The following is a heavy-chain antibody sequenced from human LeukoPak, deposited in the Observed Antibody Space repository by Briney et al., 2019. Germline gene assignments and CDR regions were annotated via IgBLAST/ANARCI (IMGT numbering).Heavy chain of an antibody. Sequence: PGGSLRLSCAASGFTFSSYWMNWVRQAPGKGLEWVANIKQDGSEIYYVDSVKGRFTISRDNAKNSLYRQMDSLRAEDTAVYYCVRAMDVWGQGTTVTVSS. V-gene: IGHV3-7*03. CDR3: VRAMDV. CDR2: IKQDGSEI. CDR1: GFTFSSYW. J-gene: IGHJ6*02.